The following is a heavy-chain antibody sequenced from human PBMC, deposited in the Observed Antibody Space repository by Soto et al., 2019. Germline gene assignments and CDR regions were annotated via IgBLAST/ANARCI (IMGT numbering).Heavy chain of an antibody. CDR3: ARDSLDYYDSSGYNPLPDY. Sequence: QVQLVESGGGVVQPGRSLRLSCAASGFTFSSYGMHWVRQAPGKGLEWVAVIWYDGSNKYYADSVKGRFTISRDNSKNTLYLQMNSLRAEDTAVYYCARDSLDYYDSSGYNPLPDYWGQGTLVTVSS. CDR2: IWYDGSNK. V-gene: IGHV3-33*01. D-gene: IGHD3-22*01. J-gene: IGHJ4*02. CDR1: GFTFSSYG.